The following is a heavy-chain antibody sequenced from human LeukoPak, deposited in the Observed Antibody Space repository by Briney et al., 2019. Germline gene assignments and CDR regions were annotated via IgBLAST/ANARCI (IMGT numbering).Heavy chain of an antibody. V-gene: IGHV4-34*01. J-gene: IGHJ6*02. Sequence: SETLSLTCAVYGGSFSGYYWSWIRQPPGKGLEGMGEINHSGSTNYNPSLKSRVTISVDTSKNQFSLKLSSVTAADTAVYYCARGGKSYYYYGMDVWGQGTTVTVSS. CDR3: ARGGKSYYYYGMDV. CDR2: INHSGST. CDR1: GGSFSGYY.